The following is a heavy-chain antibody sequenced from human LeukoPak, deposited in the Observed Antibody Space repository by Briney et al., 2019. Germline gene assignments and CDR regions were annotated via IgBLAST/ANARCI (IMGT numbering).Heavy chain of an antibody. CDR2: IYPGDSDT. Sequence: GESLKISCKGSGYTFTNYWIGWVRQMPGKGLEFMGIIYPGDSDTRYSPSFQGQVTISVDKSINTAYLQWSSLKASDTAMYYCAREGRAYCSSTSCPFDYWGQGTLVTVSS. V-gene: IGHV5-51*01. CDR1: GYTFTNYW. J-gene: IGHJ4*02. D-gene: IGHD2-2*01. CDR3: AREGRAYCSSTSCPFDY.